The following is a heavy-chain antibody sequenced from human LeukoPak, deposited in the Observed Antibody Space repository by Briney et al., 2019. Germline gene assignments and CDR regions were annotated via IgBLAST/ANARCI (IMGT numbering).Heavy chain of an antibody. CDR1: GFTFRSYE. V-gene: IGHV3-48*03. CDR3: ARSARLMKGVVEVTALDD. J-gene: IGHJ4*02. D-gene: IGHD3-3*01. Sequence: GGSLTLSCEDSGFTFRSYEMNWVRQAPGKGLEWIAYLSSSGSAYSYADPVKGRFTIARDNAKNSVYLEMNSLRADDTAVYYCARSARLMKGVVEVTALDDWGQGTLVTVSS. CDR2: LSSSGSAY.